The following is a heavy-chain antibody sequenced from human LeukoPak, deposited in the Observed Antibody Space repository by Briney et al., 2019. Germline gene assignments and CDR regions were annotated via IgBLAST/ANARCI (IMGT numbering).Heavy chain of an antibody. CDR1: EYSFSNYW. Sequence: GESLKISCKGSEYSFSNYWLGWVRQVPGKGLEWMGIIYPDDSDTRYSPSFQGQVTISADKSISTAYLQWSSLKASDTAMYYCARLQVGESGSYGDYWGQGTLVTVSS. CDR2: IYPDDSDT. J-gene: IGHJ4*02. V-gene: IGHV5-51*01. CDR3: ARLQVGESGSYGDY. D-gene: IGHD3-16*01.